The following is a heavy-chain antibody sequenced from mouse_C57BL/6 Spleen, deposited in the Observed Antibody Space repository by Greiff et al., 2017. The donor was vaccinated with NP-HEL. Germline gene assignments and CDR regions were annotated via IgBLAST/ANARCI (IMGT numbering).Heavy chain of an antibody. V-gene: IGHV1-59*01. CDR1: GYTFTSYW. J-gene: IGHJ2*01. CDR3: ARGSFDY. CDR2: IDPSDSYT. Sequence: QVQLQQPGAELVRPGTSVKLSCKASGYTFTSYWMHWVKQRPGQGLEWTGVIDPSDSYTNYNQKFKGKATLTVDTSSSTAYMQLSSLTSEDSAVYYCARGSFDYWGQGTTLTVSS.